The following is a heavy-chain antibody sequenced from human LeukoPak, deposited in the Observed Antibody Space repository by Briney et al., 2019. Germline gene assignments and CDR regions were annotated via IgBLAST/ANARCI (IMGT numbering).Heavy chain of an antibody. CDR2: ISSSSYI. D-gene: IGHD3-10*01. CDR1: GFTFSSYS. J-gene: IGHJ4*02. Sequence: GGSLTLSCPASGFTFSSYSMNWVRQAPGKGLEWVSSISSSSYIYYAVSVKGRFTISRDNAKNSLYLQMNSLRAEDTAVYYCARDLHYYGSGSSYFDYWGQGTLVTVSS. CDR3: ARDLHYYGSGSSYFDY. V-gene: IGHV3-21*01.